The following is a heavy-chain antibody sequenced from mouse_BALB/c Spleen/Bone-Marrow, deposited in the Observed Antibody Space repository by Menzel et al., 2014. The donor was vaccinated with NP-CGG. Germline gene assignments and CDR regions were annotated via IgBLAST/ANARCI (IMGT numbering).Heavy chain of an antibody. CDR1: GFTISTYQ. V-gene: IGHV5-6-5*01. J-gene: IGHJ2*01. CDR3: ARGGNVAFAFDS. CDR2: IVPGGSA. D-gene: IGHD2-1*01. Sequence: EESGGRLVTPGTPLTLTCTASGFTISTYQMTWVRQAPGKGLEWIGMIVPGGSAYYARWARGRFTISXTSTTVDLKITSPTSEDTATYFCARGGNVAFAFDSWGQGTLVTVSS.